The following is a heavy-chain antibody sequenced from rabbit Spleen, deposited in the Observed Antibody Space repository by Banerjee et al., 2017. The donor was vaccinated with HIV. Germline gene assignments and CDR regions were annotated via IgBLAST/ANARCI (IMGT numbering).Heavy chain of an antibody. J-gene: IGHJ4*01. D-gene: IGHD6-1*01. CDR2: IDPLFGIR. Sequence: QSLEESGGDLVKPGASLTLTCTASGFSFSSSYYMCWVRQAPGKGLEWIGYIDPLFGIRNYANSVKGRFTISRENAQNTVFLQMTSLTAADTATYFCASDIYGYGGFSLWGPGTLVTVS. V-gene: IGHV1S40*01. CDR1: GFSFSSSYY. CDR3: ASDIYGYGGFSL.